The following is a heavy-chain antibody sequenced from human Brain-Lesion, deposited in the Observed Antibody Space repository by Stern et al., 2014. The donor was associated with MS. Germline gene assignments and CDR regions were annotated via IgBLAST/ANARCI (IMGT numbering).Heavy chain of an antibody. D-gene: IGHD3-16*01. V-gene: IGHV5-10-1*03. CDR3: ARHMGEGLSIDY. CDR1: GYSFTSDW. CDR2: IDPSDSNP. J-gene: IGHJ4*02. Sequence: EVLLVESGAEVKKPGESLRISCQGSGYSFTSDWISWVRQMPGKGLEWMGRIDPSDSNPNYSPSFQGHVTISADKSINTAYLDWRSLKASDTAMYYCARHMGEGLSIDYWGQGTLVTVSS.